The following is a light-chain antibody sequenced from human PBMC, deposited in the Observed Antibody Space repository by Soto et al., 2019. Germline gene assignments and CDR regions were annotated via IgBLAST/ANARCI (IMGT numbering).Light chain of an antibody. CDR1: QSISSW. V-gene: IGKV1-5*03. CDR3: QQYNSYVT. CDR2: KAS. J-gene: IGKJ4*01. Sequence: DIQMTQSPSTLSASVGDRVTITCRASQSISSWLAWYQQKPGKAPKLLIYKASSLESGVPSRFSGSGSGTDFTLTISSLQHEDFATYYCQQYNSYVTFGGGTKVEIK.